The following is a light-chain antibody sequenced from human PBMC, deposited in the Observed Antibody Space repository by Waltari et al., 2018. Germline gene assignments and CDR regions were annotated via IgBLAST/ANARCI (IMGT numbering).Light chain of an antibody. V-gene: IGKV3-20*01. CDR3: QHYVRLPAT. CDR2: GAS. J-gene: IGKJ1*01. Sequence: EIVLTQSPGTLSLSPGERATLSCRASQSVRGSLAWYQQKAGQAPRLLISGASSRATGIPERFSGSGSGTDFSLTISRLEPEDFAVYYCQHYVRLPATFGQGTKVEIK. CDR1: QSVRGS.